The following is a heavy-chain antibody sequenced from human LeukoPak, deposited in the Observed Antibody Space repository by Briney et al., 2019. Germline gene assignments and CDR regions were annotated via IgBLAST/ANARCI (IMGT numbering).Heavy chain of an antibody. CDR3: AKRDTSGYYYFDY. Sequence: GGSLRLSCSASGFTFSNYPMHWVRQAPGKGLEWVSAISRGGGSTYYPDSVKGRFTISRDNSKDTVHLQMNSLRAEDTAVYYCAKRDTSGYYYFDYWGQGTLVTVSS. J-gene: IGHJ4*02. CDR2: ISRGGGST. V-gene: IGHV3-23*01. D-gene: IGHD3-22*01. CDR1: GFTFSNYP.